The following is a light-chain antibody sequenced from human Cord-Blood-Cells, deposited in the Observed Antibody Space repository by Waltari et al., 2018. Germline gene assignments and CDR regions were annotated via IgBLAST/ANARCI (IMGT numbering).Light chain of an antibody. Sequence: QSVLTQPPSVSAAPGQKVTISCSGSSSNIGNNYVSWYQQLPGTAPKLLIYAKNKRPSGIPDRFSGSKSGTSATLGITGLQTGDEADYYCGTWDSSLSAGWVFGGGTKLTVL. CDR3: GTWDSSLSAGWV. J-gene: IGLJ3*02. V-gene: IGLV1-51*01. CDR1: SSNIGNNY. CDR2: AKN.